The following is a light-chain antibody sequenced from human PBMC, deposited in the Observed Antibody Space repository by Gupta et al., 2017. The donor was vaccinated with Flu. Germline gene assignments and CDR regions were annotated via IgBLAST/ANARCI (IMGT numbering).Light chain of an antibody. CDR3: SSYSATGPRAL. CDR2: DVR. CDR1: SSDIGTYNY. J-gene: IGLJ3*02. Sequence: ISCTGTSSDIGTYNYVSWYQQYPGRAPKLMIYDVRKRPSGISDRFSGSKSGNTASLTISGLQAEDEADYYCSSYSATGPRALFGGGTKVTVL. V-gene: IGLV2-14*03.